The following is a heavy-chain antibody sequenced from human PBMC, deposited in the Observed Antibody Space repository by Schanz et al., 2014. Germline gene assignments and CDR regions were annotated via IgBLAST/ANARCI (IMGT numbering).Heavy chain of an antibody. CDR3: ARGRGFYDY. Sequence: QVHLVQSGAEVKKPGASVKVSCKASGYNITSNDVTWVRQATGQGLEWMGWISAYNGNTNYAQKLQGRVTMTTDTSTSTAYMELRSLTSEDTAVHYCARGRGFYDYWGQGTLVTVSA. J-gene: IGHJ4*02. D-gene: IGHD3-10*01. CDR2: ISAYNGNT. V-gene: IGHV1-18*01. CDR1: GYNITSND.